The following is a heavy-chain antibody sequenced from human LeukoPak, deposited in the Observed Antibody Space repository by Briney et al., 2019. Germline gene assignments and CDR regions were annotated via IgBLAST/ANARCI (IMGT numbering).Heavy chain of an antibody. CDR2: IRYDGSNK. V-gene: IGHV3-30*02. J-gene: IGHJ4*02. D-gene: IGHD3-16*01. CDR1: GFTFSGSA. Sequence: GGSLRLSCAASGFTFSGSAMHWVRQAPGKGLEWVAYIRYDGSNKFYTVSVKGRSTISRDNSKNTLYLQMNSLRSEDTGVYYCANGGGAYDVIDYWGQGTLVTVSS. CDR3: ANGGGAYDVIDY.